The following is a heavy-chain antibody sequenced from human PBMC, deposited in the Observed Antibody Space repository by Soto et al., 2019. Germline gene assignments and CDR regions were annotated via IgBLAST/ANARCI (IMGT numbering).Heavy chain of an antibody. CDR1: GYSFISNW. D-gene: IGHD3-16*01. V-gene: IGHV5-51*01. CDR3: ARFRRTFGGINVQRNFFDY. J-gene: IGHJ4*02. Sequence: GESLKISCKVSGYSFISNWIGWVRQMPGKGPEWIGIIYPDDSDTRYSPSFQGQVTISADKSLSTAYLQWSSLKASDTAMYFCARFRRTFGGINVQRNFFDYWGQGTLVTVSS. CDR2: IYPDDSDT.